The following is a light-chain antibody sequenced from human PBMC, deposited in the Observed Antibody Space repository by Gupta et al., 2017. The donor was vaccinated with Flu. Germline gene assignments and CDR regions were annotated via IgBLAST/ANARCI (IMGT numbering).Light chain of an antibody. CDR2: GKG. J-gene: IGLJ1*01. CDR1: HSAGKS. Sequence: ATVPGWENHSAGKSVRWYQGKRAEAPVLGVNGKGCRPSGILDRFSGSNFGSTATLPINRVDAGDEADYYGRVWDMATDHYVFGTGTKVTVL. CDR3: RVWDMATDHYV. V-gene: IGLV3-21*02.